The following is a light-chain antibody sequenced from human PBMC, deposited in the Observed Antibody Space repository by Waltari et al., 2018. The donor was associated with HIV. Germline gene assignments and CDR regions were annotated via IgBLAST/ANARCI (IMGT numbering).Light chain of an antibody. CDR3: SSYTSSSTLV. CDR2: EVS. V-gene: IGLV2-14*01. Sequence: QSALTQPASVSGSPGQSITLSCNGTSSAVGGYNSVSWYQQHPGKAPTLKIYEVSNRPSGVSNRFSGSKSGNTASLTISGLQAEDEADYYCSSYTSSSTLVFGGGTELTVL. CDR1: SSAVGGYNS. J-gene: IGLJ2*01.